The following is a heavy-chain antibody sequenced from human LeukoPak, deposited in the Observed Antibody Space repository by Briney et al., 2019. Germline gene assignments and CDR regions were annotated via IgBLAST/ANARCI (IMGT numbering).Heavy chain of an antibody. J-gene: IGHJ4*02. V-gene: IGHV1-2*02. D-gene: IGHD2-2*01. CDR1: GYTFTGNY. CDR3: ARDRGHIVVVPAAIFDTDY. Sequence: ASVKVSCKASGYTFTGNYMHWVRQAPGQGLEWMGWINPNSGGTNYAQKLQGRVTMTTDTSTSTTYMELRSLRSDDTAVYYCARDRGHIVVVPAAIFDTDYWGQGTLVTVSS. CDR2: INPNSGGT.